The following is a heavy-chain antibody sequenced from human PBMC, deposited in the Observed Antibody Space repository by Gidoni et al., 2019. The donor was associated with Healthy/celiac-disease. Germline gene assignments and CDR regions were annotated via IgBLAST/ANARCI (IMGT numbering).Heavy chain of an antibody. D-gene: IGHD5-12*01. V-gene: IGHV1-69*02. CDR2: IIPILGIA. Sequence: QVQLVQSGAEVKKPGSSVKVSCKASGGTFSSYTISWVRQAPGQGLEWMGRIIPILGIANYAQKFQGRVTITADKSPSTAYMELSSLRSEDTAVYYCASRGDGYNYHYYYGMDVWGQGTTVTVSS. CDR1: GGTFSSYT. J-gene: IGHJ6*02. CDR3: ASRGDGYNYHYYYGMDV.